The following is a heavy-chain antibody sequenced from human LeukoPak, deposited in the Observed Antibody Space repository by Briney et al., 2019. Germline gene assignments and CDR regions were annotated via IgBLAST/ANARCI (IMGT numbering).Heavy chain of an antibody. J-gene: IGHJ4*02. CDR1: GFIFSSYG. CDR3: ARQRSGWTYDY. V-gene: IGHV3-23*01. D-gene: IGHD6-19*01. CDR2: IGGTSGNT. Sequence: GGSLRLSCAASGFIFSSYGMSWVRQAPGKGLEWVPSIGGTSGNTYYADPVKGRFTISRDNSKNTLYLQMNGLRAEDSALYYCARQRSGWTYDYWGQGTLVTVSS.